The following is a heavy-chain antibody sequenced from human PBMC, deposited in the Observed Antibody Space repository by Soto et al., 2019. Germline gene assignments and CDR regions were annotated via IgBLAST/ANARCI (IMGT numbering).Heavy chain of an antibody. D-gene: IGHD3-22*01. J-gene: IGHJ5*02. CDR1: GGSISSYD. CDR2: IYYSGST. CDR3: ARHVDDSTLFDP. V-gene: IGHV4-59*08. Sequence: SETLCLTCTVAGGSISSYDWSWIRQPPGKGLEWIGYIYYSGSTNYNPSLKSRVTISVDTSKNQFSLKLSSVTAADTAVYYCARHVDDSTLFDPWGQGTLVTVSS.